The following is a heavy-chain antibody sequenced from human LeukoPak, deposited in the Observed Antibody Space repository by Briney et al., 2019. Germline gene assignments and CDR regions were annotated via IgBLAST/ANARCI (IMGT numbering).Heavy chain of an antibody. J-gene: IGHJ4*02. V-gene: IGHV3-11*01. D-gene: IGHD3-22*01. Sequence: GGSLRVSCAASGFTFSDYYMSWIRQAPGKGLEWVSYISSSGSTIYYADSVKGRFTISRDNAKNSLYLQMNSLRAEDTAVYYCARDWRSGDSSGYYYGGLDYWGQGTLVTVSS. CDR3: ARDWRSGDSSGYYYGGLDY. CDR1: GFTFSDYY. CDR2: ISSSGSTI.